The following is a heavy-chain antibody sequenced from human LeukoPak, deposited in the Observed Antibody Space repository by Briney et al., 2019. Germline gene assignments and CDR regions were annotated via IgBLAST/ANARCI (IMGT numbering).Heavy chain of an antibody. V-gene: IGHV3-30*03. CDR3: ARDFSSHWSLDH. Sequence: GGSLRLSCAASGFTVSSNYMSWVRQAPGKGLEWVAFISDNGRRTYYTESVKGRFTISRDDSTNTLSLQVNSLRTEDTAVYYCARDFSSHWSLDHWGQGALVTVSS. J-gene: IGHJ4*02. CDR1: GFTVSSNY. D-gene: IGHD1-1*01. CDR2: ISDNGRRT.